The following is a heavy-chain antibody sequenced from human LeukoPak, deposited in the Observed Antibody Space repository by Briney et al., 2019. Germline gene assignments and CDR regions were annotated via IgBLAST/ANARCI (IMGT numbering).Heavy chain of an antibody. Sequence: PGGSLRLSCAASGFNFSSYAMHWVRQAPGKGLEWVAIISYDGSNKYYADSVKGRFTISRDNSKNTLYLQMNSLRAEDTAVYYCARDSSGGWTYFDYWGQGTLVTVSS. D-gene: IGHD6-19*01. CDR3: ARDSSGGWTYFDY. J-gene: IGHJ4*02. V-gene: IGHV3-30*04. CDR1: GFNFSSYA. CDR2: ISYDGSNK.